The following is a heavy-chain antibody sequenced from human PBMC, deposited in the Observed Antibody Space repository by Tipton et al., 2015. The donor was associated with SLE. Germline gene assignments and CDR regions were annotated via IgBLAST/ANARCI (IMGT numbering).Heavy chain of an antibody. D-gene: IGHD5-12*01. Sequence: TLSLTCTVSGGSISSSSYYWGWIRQPPGKGLEWIGSIYYSGSTYYNPSLKSRVTISVDTSKNQFSLKPSSVTAADTAVYYCARRVAYSGYDWYFDLWGRGTLVTVSS. CDR1: GGSISSSSYY. CDR3: ARRVAYSGYDWYFDL. J-gene: IGHJ2*01. CDR2: IYYSGST. V-gene: IGHV4-39*07.